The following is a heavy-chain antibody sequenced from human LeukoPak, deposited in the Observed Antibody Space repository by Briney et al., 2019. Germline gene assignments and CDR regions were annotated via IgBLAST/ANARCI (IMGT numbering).Heavy chain of an antibody. CDR1: GGSISSGSYY. CDR2: ISTSGST. CDR3: ARDYRWFDP. Sequence: SETLSLTCTVSGGSISSGSYYWSWIRQPAGKGLEWIGRISTSGSTNYNPSLKSRVTISVDTSKNQFSLKLSSVTAADTAVYYCARDYRWFDPWGQGTLVTVSS. J-gene: IGHJ5*02. V-gene: IGHV4-61*02. D-gene: IGHD1-14*01.